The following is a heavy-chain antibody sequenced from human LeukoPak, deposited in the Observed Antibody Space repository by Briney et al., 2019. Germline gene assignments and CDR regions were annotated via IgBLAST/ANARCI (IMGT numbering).Heavy chain of an antibody. V-gene: IGHV4-38-2*02. Sequence: SETLSLTCTVSGYSIISGYYGGWTRQPPGKGLEGIGSICHSGSTYYNPSLRSRVPISVDTPNNQFSLKPGAVAAADTAVYYCARDHIVATIGRYDYWGQGTLVTVSS. J-gene: IGHJ4*02. CDR2: ICHSGST. D-gene: IGHD5-12*01. CDR1: GYSIISGYY. CDR3: ARDHIVATIGRYDY.